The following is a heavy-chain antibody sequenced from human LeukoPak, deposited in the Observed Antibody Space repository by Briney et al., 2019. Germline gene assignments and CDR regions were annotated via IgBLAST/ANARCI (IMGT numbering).Heavy chain of an antibody. V-gene: IGHV1-8*01. CDR3: ARGRWGAAVGSWFDP. J-gene: IGHJ5*02. D-gene: IGHD6-13*01. CDR1: GYTFTNYD. CDR2: MNPNSGNT. Sequence: ASVKVSCKASGYTFTNYDINWVRQATGQGLEWTGWMNPNSGNTGYAQKFQGRDTMTRNTSISTAYMELSSLRSEDTAVYYCARGRWGAAVGSWFDPWGQGTLVTVSS.